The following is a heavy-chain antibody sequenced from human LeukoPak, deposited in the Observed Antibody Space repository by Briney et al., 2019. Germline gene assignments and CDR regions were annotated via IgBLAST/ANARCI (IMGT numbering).Heavy chain of an antibody. CDR3: ARVEPSNYYGSGSYNYYMDV. V-gene: IGHV1-8*03. CDR1: GYTFTSYD. Sequence: GASVKVSCKASGYTFTSYDINWVRQATGQGLEWMGWMNPNSGNTGYAQKFQGRVTITRNTSISTAYMELSSLRSEDTAVYYCARVEPSNYYGSGSYNYYMDVWGKGTTVTVSS. J-gene: IGHJ6*03. D-gene: IGHD3-10*01. CDR2: MNPNSGNT.